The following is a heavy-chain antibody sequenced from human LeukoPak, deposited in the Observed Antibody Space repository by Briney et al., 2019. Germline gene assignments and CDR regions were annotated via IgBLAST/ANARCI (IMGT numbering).Heavy chain of an antibody. CDR3: VRDYNWGFDY. CDR2: ISYDGSNK. V-gene: IGHV3-30*04. J-gene: IGHJ4*02. D-gene: IGHD1-1*01. Sequence: GGSLRLSCAASGFTFSSYAMHWVRQAPGKGLEWVAVISYDGSNKYYADSVKGRFTISRDNSKNNVYLQMYSLRVEDTSIYYCVRDYNWGFDYWGQGTVVPVSS. CDR1: GFTFSSYA.